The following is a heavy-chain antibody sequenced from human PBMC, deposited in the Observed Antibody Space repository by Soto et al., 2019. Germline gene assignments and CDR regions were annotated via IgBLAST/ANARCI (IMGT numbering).Heavy chain of an antibody. J-gene: IGHJ4*02. CDR3: ARESEDLTSNFDY. Sequence: ASVKVSCKASGYTFTGYGISWVRQAPGQGLEWMGWISAYNGNTNYAQKLQGRVTMTTDTSTSTAYMEMNSLRAEDTAVYYCARESEDLTSNFDYWGQGTLVTVSS. CDR2: ISAYNGNT. CDR1: GYTFTGYG. V-gene: IGHV1-18*01.